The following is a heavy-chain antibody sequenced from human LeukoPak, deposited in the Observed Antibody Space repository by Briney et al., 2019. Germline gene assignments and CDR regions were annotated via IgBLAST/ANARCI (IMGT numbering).Heavy chain of an antibody. Sequence: GGSLRLSCAASGFTFSSYSMNWVRQAPGKGLEWVSSISSSSYIYYADSVKGRFTISRDNAKNSLYLQMNSLRAEDTAVYYCARDSLRLGELSTWFDPWGQGTLVTVSS. J-gene: IGHJ5*02. V-gene: IGHV3-21*01. D-gene: IGHD3-16*02. CDR3: ARDSLRLGELSTWFDP. CDR1: GFTFSSYS. CDR2: ISSSSYI.